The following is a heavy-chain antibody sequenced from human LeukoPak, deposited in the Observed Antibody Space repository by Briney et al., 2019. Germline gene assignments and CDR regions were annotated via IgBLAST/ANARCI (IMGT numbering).Heavy chain of an antibody. J-gene: IGHJ4*02. CDR3: ARDLRVGAASYGY. CDR2: ISSSSSYI. Sequence: GGSLRLSCAASGFTFSSYSMNWVRQAPGKGLEWVSSISSSSSYIYYADSVKGRFTISRDNAKNSLYLQMNSLRAEDTAVYYCARDLRVGAASYGYWGQGTLVTVSS. CDR1: GFTFSSYS. D-gene: IGHD2-15*01. V-gene: IGHV3-21*01.